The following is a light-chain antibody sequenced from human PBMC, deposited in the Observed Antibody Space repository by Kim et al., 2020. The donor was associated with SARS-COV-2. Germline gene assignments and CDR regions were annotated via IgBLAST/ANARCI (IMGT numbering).Light chain of an antibody. CDR3: HSRDSSGNHQV. CDR2: AND. Sequence: SSELTQDPAVSVALGQTVRITCQGDSLTTYYASWYQQKPGQAPVLVFYANDNRPSGIPDLFSGSSSGNTASLTITETQAEDEADYFCHSRDSSGNHQVFGGGTKLTVL. J-gene: IGLJ2*01. CDR1: SLTTYY. V-gene: IGLV3-19*01.